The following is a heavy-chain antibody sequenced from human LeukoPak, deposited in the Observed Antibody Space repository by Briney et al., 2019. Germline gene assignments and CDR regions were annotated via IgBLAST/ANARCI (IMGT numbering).Heavy chain of an antibody. CDR1: GYSITSGYY. CDR3: ARDPYYYDSSGYRTEYFQH. D-gene: IGHD3-22*01. CDR2: IYHSGTA. Sequence: PSETLSLTCAVSGYSITSGYYWGWIRQPPGKGLEWIGSIYHSGTASYNPSLKSRVTISVDTSKNQFSLELSSVTAADTAVYYCARDPYYYDSSGYRTEYFQHWGQSTLVTVSS. J-gene: IGHJ1*01. V-gene: IGHV4-38-2*02.